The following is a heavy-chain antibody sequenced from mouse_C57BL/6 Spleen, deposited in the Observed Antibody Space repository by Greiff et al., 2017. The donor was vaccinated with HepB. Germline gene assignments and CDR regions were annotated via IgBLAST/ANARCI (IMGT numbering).Heavy chain of an antibody. CDR1: GYTFTSYW. V-gene: IGHV1-53*01. Sequence: QVQLQQPGTELVKPGASVKLSCKASGYTFTSYWMHWVKQRPGQGLEWIGNINPSNGGTNYNEKFKSKATLTVDKSSSTAYMQLSSLTSEDSAVYYFARGLLLRDAMDYWGQGTSVTVSS. CDR2: INPSNGGT. J-gene: IGHJ4*01. CDR3: ARGLLLRDAMDY. D-gene: IGHD1-1*01.